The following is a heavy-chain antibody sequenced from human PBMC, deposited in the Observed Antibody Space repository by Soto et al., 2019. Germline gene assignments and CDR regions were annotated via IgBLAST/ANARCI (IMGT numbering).Heavy chain of an antibody. CDR2: IYWNANK. D-gene: IGHD3-16*01. CDR3: AHRYDYGEMRF. CDR1: GFSLSTSGVG. Sequence: QITLKESGPTLVKPTQTLTLTCTFSGFSLSTSGVGVGWIRQPPGKALEWLALIYWNANKLYSPSLKSRLTITKETYKNQVVLTMTNMDPVDTATYYCAHRYDYGEMRFWGQGSLVTVSS. J-gene: IGHJ4*02. V-gene: IGHV2-5*01.